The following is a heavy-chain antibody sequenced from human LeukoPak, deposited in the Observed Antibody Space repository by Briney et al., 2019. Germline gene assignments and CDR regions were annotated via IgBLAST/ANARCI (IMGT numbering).Heavy chain of an antibody. CDR1: GYTFSSYA. J-gene: IGHJ5*02. D-gene: IGHD2-2*01. V-gene: IGHV1-3*01. CDR2: INAGNGNT. CDR3: ARDPCSSTSCYGNWFDP. Sequence: ASVKVSCKASGYTFSSYAMHWVRQAPGQRLEWMGWINAGNGNTKYSQKFQGRVTITRDTSASTAYMELSSLRSEDTAVYYCARDPCSSTSCYGNWFDPWGQGTLVIVSS.